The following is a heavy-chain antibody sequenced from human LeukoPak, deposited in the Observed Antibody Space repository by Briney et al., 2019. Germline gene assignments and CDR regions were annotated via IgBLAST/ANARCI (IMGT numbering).Heavy chain of an antibody. CDR2: IYYGGST. V-gene: IGHV4-59*01. D-gene: IGHD5-12*01. CDR3: ARAEYIVATITSFDY. Sequence: KPSETLSLTCTVSGGSISSYYWSWIRQPPGKGLEWIGYIYYGGSTNYNPSLKSRVTISVDTSKNQFSLKLSSVTAADTAVYYCARAEYIVATITSFDYWGQGTLVTVSS. CDR1: GGSISSYY. J-gene: IGHJ4*02.